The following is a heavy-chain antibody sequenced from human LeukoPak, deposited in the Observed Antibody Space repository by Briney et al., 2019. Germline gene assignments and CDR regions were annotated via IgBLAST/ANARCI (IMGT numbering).Heavy chain of an antibody. CDR1: GFTFSTYW. CDR2: INTDGSTT. D-gene: IGHD3-10*01. V-gene: IGHV3-74*01. Sequence: PGGPLRLSCVVSGFTFSTYWMYWVRQAPGKGLVWVSRINTDGSTTNYADSVKGRFTISRDNSKNTLYLQMNSLRAEDTAVYYCAKSSTRITMVRGGFDYWGQGTLVTVSS. J-gene: IGHJ4*02. CDR3: AKSSTRITMVRGGFDY.